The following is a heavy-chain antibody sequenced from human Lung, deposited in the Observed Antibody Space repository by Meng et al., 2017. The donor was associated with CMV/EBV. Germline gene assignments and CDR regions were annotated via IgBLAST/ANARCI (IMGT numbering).Heavy chain of an antibody. J-gene: IGHJ4*02. Sequence: SXTXSLXCAVYGGSFSGYYWSWIRQPPGKGLEWIGEINHSGSINYNPSLKSRVTISVDTSKDQFSPKLNSVTAADTAVYYCARAPIINDFWSGQVSNYFDNWXQGTLVTVSS. D-gene: IGHD3-3*01. CDR3: ARAPIINDFWSGQVSNYFDN. CDR2: INHSGSI. V-gene: IGHV4-34*01. CDR1: GGSFSGYY.